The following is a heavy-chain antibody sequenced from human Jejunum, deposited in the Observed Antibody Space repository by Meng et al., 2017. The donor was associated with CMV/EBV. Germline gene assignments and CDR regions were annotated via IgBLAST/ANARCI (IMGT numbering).Heavy chain of an antibody. CDR3: AKDKIPVSPYYYGMDV. D-gene: IGHD4-11*01. CDR1: FAFSSSA. V-gene: IGHV3-30*02. J-gene: IGHJ6*02. Sequence: FAFSSSAMHWVPQAPGKGLEWVAFIRFDGTNNYLVDSVKGRFTISRDNSKNMLFLQMNSLRAEDTAVYYCAKDKIPVSPYYYGMDVWGQGTTVTVSS. CDR2: IRFDGTNN.